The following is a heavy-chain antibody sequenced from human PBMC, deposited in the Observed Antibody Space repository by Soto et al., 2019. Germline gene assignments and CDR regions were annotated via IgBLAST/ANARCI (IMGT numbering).Heavy chain of an antibody. CDR3: ARGLRRIAAARSPDHYYYYYMDV. CDR2: MNPNRGNT. CDR1: GYTFTSYD. J-gene: IGHJ6*03. V-gene: IGHV1-8*01. D-gene: IGHD6-13*01. Sequence: QVQLVQSGAEVKKPGASVKVSCKASGYTFTSYDINWVRQATGQGLEWMGWMNPNRGNTGYAQKFQGRVTMTRNPSTRTAYMELSSLRSEDTAVYYCARGLRRIAAARSPDHYYYYYMDVWGKGTTVTVSS.